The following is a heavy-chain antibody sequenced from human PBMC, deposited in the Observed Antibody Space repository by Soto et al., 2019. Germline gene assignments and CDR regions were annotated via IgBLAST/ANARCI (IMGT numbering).Heavy chain of an antibody. V-gene: IGHV2-5*02. CDR1: GFSLSTSGVG. CDR3: AYLPCSGGSCYWFSYSGMDV. CDR2: IYWDDDK. D-gene: IGHD2-15*01. J-gene: IGHJ6*02. Sequence: QITLKESGPTLVKPTQTLTLTCTFSGFSLSTSGVGVAWTRQPPGKALEGLAIIYWDDDKRYRPSLETRLNVTKDTSKNQVVVSMTNMDSVDTATYYCAYLPCSGGSCYWFSYSGMDVWGQGTTVTVSS.